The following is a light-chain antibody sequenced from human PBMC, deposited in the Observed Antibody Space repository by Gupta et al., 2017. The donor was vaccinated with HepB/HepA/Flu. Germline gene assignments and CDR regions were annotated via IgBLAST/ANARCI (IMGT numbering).Light chain of an antibody. J-gene: IGKJ2*01. CDR2: GAS. CDR3: LQYNSYPRT. V-gene: IGKV1-16*02. CDR1: QDISNS. Sequence: HLTQSPSSLSSSFGDRVTISCRASQDISNSLSWFQQRPGKAPKALIYGASALQSGVPSKFSGSGSGTDFTLTISSLQPEDFATYDCLQYNSYPRTFSQGTKLEIK.